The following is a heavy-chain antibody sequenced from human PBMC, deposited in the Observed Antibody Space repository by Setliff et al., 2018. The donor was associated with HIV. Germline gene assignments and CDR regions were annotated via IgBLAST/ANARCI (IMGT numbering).Heavy chain of an antibody. V-gene: IGHV1-2*06. J-gene: IGHJ6*03. CDR3: ARDWVAGTSGYYYYYMDV. D-gene: IGHD6-19*01. Sequence: ASVKVSCKASGYTFSTYGISWVRQAPGQGLEWMGRINPNSGGTNYAQKFQGRVTMTRDTSISTAYMELSRLRSDDTAVYYCARDWVAGTSGYYYYYMDVWGKGTTVTVSS. CDR1: GYTFSTYG. CDR2: INPNSGGT.